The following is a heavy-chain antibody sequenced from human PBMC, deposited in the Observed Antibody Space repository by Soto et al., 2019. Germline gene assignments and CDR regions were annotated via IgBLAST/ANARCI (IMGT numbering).Heavy chain of an antibody. CDR3: ARDGCSGSNCLNWFDP. J-gene: IGHJ5*02. D-gene: IGHD2-15*01. CDR2: ISSSSTTK. V-gene: IGHV3-48*01. Sequence: HPGGSLRLSCAASGFTFSSYSMNWVRQAPGMGLEWVSYISSSSTTKYYADSVKGRFTISRDNAKNSLYLQMNSLRAEDTAVYYCARDGCSGSNCLNWFDPWGQGTLVTVS. CDR1: GFTFSSYS.